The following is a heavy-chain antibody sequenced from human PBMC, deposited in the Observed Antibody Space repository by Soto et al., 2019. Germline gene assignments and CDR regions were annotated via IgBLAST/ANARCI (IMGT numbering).Heavy chain of an antibody. Sequence: GGSLRLSCAASGFTFSSYAMSWVRQAPGKGLEWVSAISGSGGSTYYADSVKGRFTISRDNSKNTLYLQMNSLRAEDTAAYYCAKDPCSQLEMATNNPAGYWGQGSQVTVSS. V-gene: IGHV3-23*01. D-gene: IGHD5-12*01. CDR3: AKDPCSQLEMATNNPAGY. CDR1: GFTFSSYA. J-gene: IGHJ4*01. CDR2: ISGSGGST.